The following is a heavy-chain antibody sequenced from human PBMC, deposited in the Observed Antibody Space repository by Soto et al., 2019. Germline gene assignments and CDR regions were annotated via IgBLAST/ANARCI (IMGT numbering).Heavy chain of an antibody. V-gene: IGHV4-4*07. Sequence: PSETLSLTCTVSGGSISSYYWSWIRQPAGKGLEWIGRIYTSGSTNYNPSLKSRVTMSVDTSMNQFSLKLSSVTAADTAVYYCARDRSYDFWSGTNWFDPWGQGTLVTVSS. D-gene: IGHD3-3*01. CDR2: IYTSGST. J-gene: IGHJ5*02. CDR3: ARDRSYDFWSGTNWFDP. CDR1: GGSISSYY.